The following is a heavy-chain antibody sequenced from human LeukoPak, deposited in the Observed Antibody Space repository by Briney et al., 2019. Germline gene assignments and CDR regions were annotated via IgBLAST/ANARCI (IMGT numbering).Heavy chain of an antibody. CDR1: GYTFTSYD. CDR2: MNPNSGNT. CDR3: ARGPLYCSSTSCYTRNYDYYYYYYMDV. D-gene: IGHD2-2*02. V-gene: IGHV1-8*03. Sequence: GASVKVSCKASGYTFTSYDINWVRQATGQGLEWMGWMNPNSGNTGYAQKFQGRVTITRNTSISTAYMELSSLRSEDTAVYYCARGPLYCSSTSCYTRNYDYYYYYYMDVWGKGTTVTVSS. J-gene: IGHJ6*03.